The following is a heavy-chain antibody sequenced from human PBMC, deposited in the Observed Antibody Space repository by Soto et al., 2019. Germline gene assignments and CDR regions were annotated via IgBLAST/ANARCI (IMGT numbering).Heavy chain of an antibody. J-gene: IGHJ6*02. D-gene: IGHD6-13*01. CDR2: IDPSDSYT. CDR1: GYSFTSYW. Sequence: GESLKISCKGSGYSFTSYWISWVRQMPGKGLEWMGRIDPSDSYTNYSPSFQGHVTISADKSISTAYLQWSSLKASDTAMYYWARLTIAAAGTDYYYGMDVWGQGTTVTVSS. V-gene: IGHV5-10-1*01. CDR3: ARLTIAAAGTDYYYGMDV.